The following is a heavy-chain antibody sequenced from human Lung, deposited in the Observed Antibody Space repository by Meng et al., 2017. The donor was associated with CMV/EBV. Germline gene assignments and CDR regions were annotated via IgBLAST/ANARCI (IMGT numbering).Heavy chain of an antibody. CDR2: ISSSSSYI. Sequence: GESLKISCAASGFTFSSYSINWVRQAPGKGLEWVSSISSSSSYIYYADSVKGRFTISRDNAKNSLYLQMNSLRAEDTAVYYCARDPDPYYDILTGYSVDAFDIWGQGXMVXVS. CDR1: GFTFSSYS. CDR3: ARDPDPYYDILTGYSVDAFDI. J-gene: IGHJ3*02. D-gene: IGHD3-9*01. V-gene: IGHV3-21*01.